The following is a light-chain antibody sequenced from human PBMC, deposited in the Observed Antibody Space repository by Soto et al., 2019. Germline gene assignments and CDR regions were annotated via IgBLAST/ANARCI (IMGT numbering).Light chain of an antibody. CDR2: AAS. CDR1: QSISSY. Sequence: QMINSACWVSASVGDRVTINCRASQSISSYLNWYQQKPGKAPKLLIYAASSLQSGVPSRFSGSGSGTDFTLTISSLQPEDFATYYCQQSYSTPQTFGQGTKVDIK. CDR3: QQSYSTPQT. J-gene: IGKJ1*01. V-gene: IGKV1-39*01.